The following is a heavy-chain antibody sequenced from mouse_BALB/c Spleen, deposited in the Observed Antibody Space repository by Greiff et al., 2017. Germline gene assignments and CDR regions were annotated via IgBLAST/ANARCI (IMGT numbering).Heavy chain of an antibody. J-gene: IGHJ4*01. CDR3: ARDYGSSYYAMDY. V-gene: IGHV5-6-5*01. CDR1: GFTFSSYA. CDR2: ISSGGST. Sequence: EVKVVESGGGLVKPGGSLKLSCAASGFTFSSYAMSWVRQTPEKRLEWVASISSGGSTYYPDSVKGRFTISRDNARNILYLQMSSLRSEDTAMYYCARDYGSSYYAMDYWGQGTSVTVSS. D-gene: IGHD1-1*01.